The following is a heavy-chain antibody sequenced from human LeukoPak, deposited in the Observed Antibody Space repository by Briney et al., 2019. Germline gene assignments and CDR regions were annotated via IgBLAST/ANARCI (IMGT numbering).Heavy chain of an antibody. D-gene: IGHD3-9*01. CDR3: ARDDPPYDILTGYYPIDS. Sequence: PGGSLRLSCEASGFTFIRNGMHWVRQAPGKGLEWVAFLRYDGSNQYYADSVQGRFTISRDNSKNTPYLQMYSLRAEDTAVYYCARDDPPYDILTGYYPIDSWGQGTPVTVSS. J-gene: IGHJ4*02. V-gene: IGHV3-30*02. CDR1: GFTFIRNG. CDR2: LRYDGSNQ.